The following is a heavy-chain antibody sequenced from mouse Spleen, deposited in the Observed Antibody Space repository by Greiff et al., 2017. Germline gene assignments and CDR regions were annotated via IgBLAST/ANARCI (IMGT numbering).Heavy chain of an antibody. D-gene: IGHD2-4*01. Sequence: EVKLMESGAELVRPGASVKLSCTASGFNIKDDYMHWVKQRPEQGLEWIGWIDPENGDTEYASKFQGKATITADTSSNTAYLQLSSLTSEDTAVYYCTTGDDYAWFAYWGQGTLVTVSA. CDR2: IDPENGDT. V-gene: IGHV14-4*01. CDR1: GFNIKDDY. CDR3: TTGDDYAWFAY. J-gene: IGHJ3*01.